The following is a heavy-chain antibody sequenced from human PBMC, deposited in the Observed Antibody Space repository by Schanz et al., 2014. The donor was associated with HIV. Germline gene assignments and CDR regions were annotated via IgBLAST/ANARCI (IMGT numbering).Heavy chain of an antibody. Sequence: VQLVESGGGLVKRGGSLRLSCAASGFTFNSYAMHWVRQAPGKGLEWVAVISFDESNVYYADSVKGQFTISRDNSKNTVSLQMNSLRSEDTAVYYCVRDAGAQWLDGDNWFDPWGQGTLVTVSS. CDR2: ISFDESNV. V-gene: IGHV3-30-3*01. J-gene: IGHJ5*02. D-gene: IGHD6-19*01. CDR1: GFTFNSYA. CDR3: VRDAGAQWLDGDNWFDP.